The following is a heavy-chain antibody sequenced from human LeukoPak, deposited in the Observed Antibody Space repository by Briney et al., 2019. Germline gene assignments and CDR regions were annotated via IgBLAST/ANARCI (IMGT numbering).Heavy chain of an antibody. Sequence: GGSLRLSCAASGFTFSSYEMNWVRQAPGKGLEWVSYISSSGSTIYYADSVKGRFTISRDNAKNSLYLQMNSLRAEDTAVYYCARKNYYDSRSIDYWGQGTLVTVSS. CDR2: ISSSGSTI. V-gene: IGHV3-48*03. CDR3: ARKNYYDSRSIDY. D-gene: IGHD3-22*01. CDR1: GFTFSSYE. J-gene: IGHJ4*02.